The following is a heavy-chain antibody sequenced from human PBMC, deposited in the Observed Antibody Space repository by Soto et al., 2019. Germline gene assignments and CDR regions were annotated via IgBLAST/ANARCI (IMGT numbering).Heavy chain of an antibody. CDR1: GASVSTYY. Sequence: SETLSLTCTVSGASVSTYYWSWIRQPPGKGLEWIGYIYYSGSTNYNSSLKSRVTMSVDTSENQFSLKLFSVTAADTAVYYCARAGSSSSHYFFDYWGLGTLVTVSS. V-gene: IGHV4-59*02. J-gene: IGHJ4*02. CDR2: IYYSGST. CDR3: ARAGSSSSHYFFDY. D-gene: IGHD6-13*01.